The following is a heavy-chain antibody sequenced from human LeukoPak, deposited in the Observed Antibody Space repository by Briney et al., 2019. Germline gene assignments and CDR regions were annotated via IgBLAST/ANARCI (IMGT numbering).Heavy chain of an antibody. J-gene: IGHJ4*02. V-gene: IGHV3-48*01. Sequence: PGGSLRLSCAASGFTFSSYSMNWVRQAPGKGLEWVSYISSSSSTIYYADSVKGRFTISRDNAKNTLYLQMNSLRAEDTAVYYCAKSEDIAAAGSSDYWGQGTLVTVSS. CDR2: ISSSSSTI. CDR3: AKSEDIAAAGSSDY. CDR1: GFTFSSYS. D-gene: IGHD6-13*01.